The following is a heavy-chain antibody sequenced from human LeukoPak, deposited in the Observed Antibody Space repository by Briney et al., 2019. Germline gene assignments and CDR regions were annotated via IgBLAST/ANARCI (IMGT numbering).Heavy chain of an antibody. Sequence: GRSLRLSCAASGITFSSYGMYWVRQAPGKGLEWVAVISHDGNNKYYADSVKGRFTISRDNSKNTLYLQMNSLRAEDTAVYYCAKDFHKLRPRMAVNFDYWGQGTLVTVSS. D-gene: IGHD3-3*01. V-gene: IGHV3-30*18. J-gene: IGHJ4*02. CDR3: AKDFHKLRPRMAVNFDY. CDR2: ISHDGNNK. CDR1: GITFSSYG.